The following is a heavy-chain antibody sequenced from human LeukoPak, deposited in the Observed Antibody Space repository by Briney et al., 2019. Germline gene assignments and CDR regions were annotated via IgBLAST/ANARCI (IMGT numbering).Heavy chain of an antibody. Sequence: SQTLSLTCAVSGGSISSGGYSWSWIRQPPGKGLEWIGYIYYSVNTYYSPSLKSRVTISVDTSKNQFSLKLSSVTAADTAVYYCARGAAAVYWGQGTLVTVSS. V-gene: IGHV4-30-4*07. CDR3: ARGAAAVY. D-gene: IGHD6-13*01. CDR2: IYYSVNT. J-gene: IGHJ4*02. CDR1: GGSISSGGYS.